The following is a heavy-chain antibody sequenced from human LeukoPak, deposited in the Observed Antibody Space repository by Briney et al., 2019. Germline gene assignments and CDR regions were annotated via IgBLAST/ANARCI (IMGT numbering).Heavy chain of an antibody. CDR2: LYSDGNT. CDR3: AKDRPVATTLHHFDH. CDR1: GFTVITND. Sequence: PGGSLRLSCAASGFTVITNDMTWVRQAPGKGLEWVSVLYSDGNTKYADSVKGRFTISRDNAKSSLYLQMTSLRPEDTAFYYCAKDRPVATTLHHFDHWGLGTLVTVSS. V-gene: IGHV3-53*05. J-gene: IGHJ4*02. D-gene: IGHD1-26*01.